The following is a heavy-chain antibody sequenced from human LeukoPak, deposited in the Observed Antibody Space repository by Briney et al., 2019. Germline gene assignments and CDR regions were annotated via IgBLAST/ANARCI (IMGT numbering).Heavy chain of an antibody. Sequence: PSQTLSLTCTVSGGSISSGGYYWGWIRQPPGKGLEWIGSIYYSGSTYYNPSLKSRVTISVDTSKNQFSLKLSSVTAADTAVYYCARYEGSSGWYTVLYLGRSTPLEGQYYFDYWGQGTLVTVSS. CDR3: ARYEGSSGWYTVLYLGRSTPLEGQYYFDY. CDR2: IYYSGST. J-gene: IGHJ4*02. CDR1: GGSISSGGYY. D-gene: IGHD6-19*01. V-gene: IGHV4-39*01.